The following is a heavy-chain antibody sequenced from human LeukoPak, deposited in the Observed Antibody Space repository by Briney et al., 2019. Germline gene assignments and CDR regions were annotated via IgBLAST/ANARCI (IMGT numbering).Heavy chain of an antibody. Sequence: GGSLRLSFAASGFSFSSYGMEWVRQAPGKGLGWVAAISCGGSNKYYADSVKGRFTISRDNSKNTLYLQMNSLRAEDTAMSYRASDPGDSSVWYNFDTWGQRALGTVSP. CDR1: GFSFSSYG. D-gene: IGHD6-19*01. CDR2: ISCGGSNK. V-gene: IGHV3-30*03. CDR3: ASDPGDSSVWYNFDT. J-gene: IGHJ4*02.